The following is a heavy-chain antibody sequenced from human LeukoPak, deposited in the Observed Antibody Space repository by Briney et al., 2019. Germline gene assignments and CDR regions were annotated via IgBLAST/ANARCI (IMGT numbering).Heavy chain of an antibody. V-gene: IGHV3-48*03. J-gene: IGHJ3*02. CDR2: ISSSGSTI. Sequence: GGSLRLSCAASGFTFSSYEMTWVRQAPGKGLEWVSYISSSGSTIYYADSVKGRFTISRDNAKDSLYLQMNSLRAEDTAVYYCARNPSSWFAFDIWGQGTMVTVSS. D-gene: IGHD6-13*01. CDR1: GFTFSSYE. CDR3: ARNPSSWFAFDI.